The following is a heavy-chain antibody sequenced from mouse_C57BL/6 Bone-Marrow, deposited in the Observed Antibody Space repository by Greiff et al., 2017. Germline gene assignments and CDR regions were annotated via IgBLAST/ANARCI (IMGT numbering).Heavy chain of an antibody. D-gene: IGHD2-2*01. J-gene: IGHJ2*01. V-gene: IGHV5-12*01. Sequence: VQVVESGGGLVQPGGSLKLSCAASGFTFSDYYMYWVRQTPEKRLEWVAYISNGGGSTYYPDTVKGRFTISRDNAKNTLYLQMSRLKSEDTAMYYCARSTMVTNYFDYWGQGTTLTVSS. CDR1: GFTFSDYY. CDR3: ARSTMVTNYFDY. CDR2: ISNGGGST.